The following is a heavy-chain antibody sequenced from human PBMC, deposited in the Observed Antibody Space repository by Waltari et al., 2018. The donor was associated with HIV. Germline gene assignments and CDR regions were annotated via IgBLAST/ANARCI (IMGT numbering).Heavy chain of an antibody. D-gene: IGHD3-16*02. CDR2: IRSGGSTT. CDR1: GFAFRSYY. Sequence: EVQLVESGGGSLQAGGSLRLSCAASGFAFRSYYMFWVRQAPGKGLGWFSRIRSGGSTTSYADSVKGRFTVSRDNARNTLYLQMNSLRAEDTAVYYCARYRPEVHYYNGMDVWGQGTTVTVSS. CDR3: ARYRPEVHYYNGMDV. V-gene: IGHV3-74*01. J-gene: IGHJ6*02.